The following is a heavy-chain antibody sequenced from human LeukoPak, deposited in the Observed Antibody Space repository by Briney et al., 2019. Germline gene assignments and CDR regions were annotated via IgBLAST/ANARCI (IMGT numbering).Heavy chain of an antibody. CDR3: ARWGRLTGYCSSTSCYAPYYYGMDV. CDR1: GGSLSGYY. D-gene: IGHD2-2*01. Sequence: NSSETLSLTCAVYGGSLSGYYWSWIRQPPGKGLEWIGEINHSGSTNYNPSLKSRVTISVDTSKNQFSLKLSSVTAADTAVYYCARWGRLTGYCSSTSCYAPYYYGMDVWGQGTTVTVSS. V-gene: IGHV4-34*01. J-gene: IGHJ6*02. CDR2: INHSGST.